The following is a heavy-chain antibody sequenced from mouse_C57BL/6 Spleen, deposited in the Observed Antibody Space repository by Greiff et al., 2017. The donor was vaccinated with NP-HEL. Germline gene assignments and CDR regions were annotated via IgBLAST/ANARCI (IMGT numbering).Heavy chain of an antibody. CDR3: ARYYYGSTYAMDY. Sequence: EVKLMESGGGLVQPGGSLSLSCAASGFTFTDYYMSWVRQPPGKALEWLGFIRNKANGYTNEYSASVKGRFTISRDNSQSILYLQMNVLRAEDSATYYCARYYYGSTYAMDYWGQGTSVTVSS. J-gene: IGHJ4*01. CDR1: GFTFTDYY. CDR2: IRNKANGYTN. D-gene: IGHD1-1*01. V-gene: IGHV7-3*01.